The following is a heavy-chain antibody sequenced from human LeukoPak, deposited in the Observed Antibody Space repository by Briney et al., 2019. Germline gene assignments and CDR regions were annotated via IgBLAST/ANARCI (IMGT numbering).Heavy chain of an antibody. V-gene: IGHV3-7*03. CDR3: ARNNGMDV. CDR1: GFALSSHW. Sequence: GGSLRLSCAASGFALSSHWMTWVRQVPGRGPVWVANVNRDGSETYYLDSVKGRFTISKDNAKNSLYLQMNSLRAEDTALYHCARNNGMDVWGQGTTVIVSS. CDR2: VNRDGSET. J-gene: IGHJ6*02.